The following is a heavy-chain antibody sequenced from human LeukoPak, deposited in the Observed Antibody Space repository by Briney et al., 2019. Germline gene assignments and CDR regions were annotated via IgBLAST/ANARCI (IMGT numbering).Heavy chain of an antibody. V-gene: IGHV3-53*01. CDR1: GFTVSSNY. Sequence: GGSLRLSCAASGFTVSSNYMSWVRQAPGKGLEWASVIYSGGSTYYADSVKGRFTISRDNSKNTLYLQMNSLRAEDTAVYYCARGNTYDSSGYYFDYWGQGTLVTVSS. CDR2: IYSGGST. CDR3: ARGNTYDSSGYYFDY. J-gene: IGHJ4*02. D-gene: IGHD3-22*01.